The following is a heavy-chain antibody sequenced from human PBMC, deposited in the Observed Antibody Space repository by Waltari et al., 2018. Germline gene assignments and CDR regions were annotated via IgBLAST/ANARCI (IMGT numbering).Heavy chain of an antibody. CDR2: IYYSGST. D-gene: IGHD6-13*01. J-gene: IGHJ5*02. CDR1: GGSISSYY. Sequence: QVQLQESGPGLVKPSETLSLTCTVSGGSISSYYWSWIRQPPGKGLEWIGYIYYSGSTNYNPSLKSRVTISVDTSKNQFSLKLSSVTAADTAVYYCARSMYSSPPGWFDPWGQGTLVTVSS. V-gene: IGHV4-59*01. CDR3: ARSMYSSPPGWFDP.